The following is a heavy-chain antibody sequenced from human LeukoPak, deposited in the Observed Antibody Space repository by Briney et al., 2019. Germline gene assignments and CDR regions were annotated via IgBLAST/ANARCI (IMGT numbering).Heavy chain of an antibody. D-gene: IGHD6-19*01. CDR1: GGSISSYY. Sequence: SETLSLTCTVSGGSISSYYWGWIRQPPGKELEWIGYIYYSGGTNYNPSLKSRATISVDTSRNQFSLQLSSLTAADTAIYYCARDKSSGWTGLYDSWGQGTLVTVSS. V-gene: IGHV4-59*12. CDR3: ARDKSSGWTGLYDS. J-gene: IGHJ4*02. CDR2: IYYSGGT.